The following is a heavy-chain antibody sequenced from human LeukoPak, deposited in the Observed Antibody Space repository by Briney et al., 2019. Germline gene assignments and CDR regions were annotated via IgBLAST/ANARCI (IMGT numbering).Heavy chain of an antibody. V-gene: IGHV4-59*01. J-gene: IGHJ4*02. D-gene: IGHD5-12*01. CDR1: GGSISSYY. Sequence: SETLSLTCTVSGGSISSYYWSWIRQPPGEGLEWIGYIYYSGSTNYNPSLKSRVTTSVDTSKNQFSLKLSSVTAADTAVYYCARRGGYERGFDYWGQGTLVTVSS. CDR2: IYYSGST. CDR3: ARRGGYERGFDY.